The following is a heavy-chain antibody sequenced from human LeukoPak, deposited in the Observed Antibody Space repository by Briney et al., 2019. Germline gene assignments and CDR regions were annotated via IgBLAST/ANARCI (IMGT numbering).Heavy chain of an antibody. V-gene: IGHV4-59*01. CDR3: ARGGYDFWSGYYPPLDY. CDR1: GGSISSYY. D-gene: IGHD3-3*01. CDR2: IYYSGST. Sequence: PSETLSLTCTVSGGSISSYYWSWIRQPPGKGLEWIGYIYYSGSTNYNPSLKSRVTISVDTSKNQFSLKLSSVTAADTAVYYCARGGYDFWSGYYPPLDYWGQGTLVTVSS. J-gene: IGHJ4*02.